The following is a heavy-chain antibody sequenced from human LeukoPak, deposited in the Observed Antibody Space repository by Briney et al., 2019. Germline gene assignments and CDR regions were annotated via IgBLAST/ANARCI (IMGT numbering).Heavy chain of an antibody. D-gene: IGHD6-13*01. Sequence: ASETLSLTCTVSGGSISSSSYYWGWIRQPPGKGLEWIGSIYYSGSTYYNPSLKSRVTISVDTSKNQFSLKLSSVTAADTAVYYCAREDGSSWTDYWGQGTLVTVSS. V-gene: IGHV4-39*07. CDR1: GGSISSSSYY. CDR2: IYYSGST. J-gene: IGHJ4*02. CDR3: AREDGSSWTDY.